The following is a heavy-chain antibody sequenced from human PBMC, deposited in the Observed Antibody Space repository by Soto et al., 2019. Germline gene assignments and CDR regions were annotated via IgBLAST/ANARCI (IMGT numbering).Heavy chain of an antibody. CDR1: GFTFSSYA. V-gene: IGHV3-30-3*01. D-gene: IGHD5-18*01. CDR2: ISYDGSNK. CDR3: ARDRSAMAPWYFDY. Sequence: QVQLVESGGGVVQPGRSLRLSCAASGFTFSSYAMHWVRQAPGKGPEWVAVISYDGSNKYYADSVKGRFTISRDNSKNTLYLQMNSLRAEDTAVYYCARDRSAMAPWYFDYWGQGTLVTVSS. J-gene: IGHJ4*02.